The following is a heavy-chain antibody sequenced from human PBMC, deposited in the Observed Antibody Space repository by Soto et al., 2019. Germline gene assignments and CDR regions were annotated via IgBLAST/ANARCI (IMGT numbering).Heavy chain of an antibody. D-gene: IGHD6-6*01. J-gene: IGHJ6*02. V-gene: IGHV3-72*01. CDR3: ARGSSSSRSFYYYGLDG. CDR2: IRDKANSYTT. CDR1: GFTFSDHY. Sequence: AGGSLRLSCAASGFTFSDHYMDWVRQAPGKGLEWIGRIRDKANSYTTEYAASVKGRFSVSRDDSESSLYLQMNSLKTDDTATYYCARGSSSSRSFYYYGLDGWGQGTTVTVSS.